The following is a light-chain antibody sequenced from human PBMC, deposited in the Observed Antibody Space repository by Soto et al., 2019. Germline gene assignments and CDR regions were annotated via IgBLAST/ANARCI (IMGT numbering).Light chain of an antibody. CDR1: SSDVGDYKY. Sequence: QSALTQPASVSGSPGQSITISCTGTSSDVGDYKYVSWYQQHPGKAPKAMIYEVSNRPSGVSNRFSGSTSGNTASLTISGPQAADAADYYCSSSTSSSTLVFGPGTKLTVL. CDR2: EVS. J-gene: IGLJ1*01. CDR3: SSSTSSSTLV. V-gene: IGLV2-14*01.